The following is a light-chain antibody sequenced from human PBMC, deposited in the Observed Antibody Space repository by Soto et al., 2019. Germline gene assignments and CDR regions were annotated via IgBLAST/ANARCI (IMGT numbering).Light chain of an antibody. CDR1: QTVTGNY. CDR3: QQYSALPRT. J-gene: IGKJ1*01. V-gene: IGKV3-20*01. Sequence: ILLAQSPAPVSLSLLEKNTLSCRASQTVTGNYLAWYHQKPGQAPRLLIHSASSRATGIPDRFSASGTGTDFTLNISRLEPEDFAVYYCQQYSALPRTFGQGTKVDIK. CDR2: SAS.